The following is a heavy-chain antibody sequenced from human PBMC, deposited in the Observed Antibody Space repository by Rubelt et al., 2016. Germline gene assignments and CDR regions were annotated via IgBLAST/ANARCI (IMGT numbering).Heavy chain of an antibody. J-gene: IGHJ4*02. CDR2: MNADRGNT. D-gene: IGHD2-2*01. CDR1: GYTFTNYD. Sequence: QVQLVQSGAEVKKPGASVKVSCKASGYTFTNYDINWVRQATGQGLEWMGWMNADRGNTGYAQKFQGRLTMTRTTPQSPAYMVRSGLVPEDTAVYYWARVPSVTSRGDSWGQGTLVTVSS. CDR3: ARVPSVTSRGDS. V-gene: IGHV1-8*01.